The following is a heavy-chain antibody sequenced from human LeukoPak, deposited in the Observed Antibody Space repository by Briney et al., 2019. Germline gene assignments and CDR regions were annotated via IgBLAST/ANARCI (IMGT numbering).Heavy chain of an antibody. CDR1: GGSISGYF. CDR2: IHYSGST. J-gene: IGHJ4*02. D-gene: IGHD3-10*01. Sequence: PSETLSLTCTVSGGSISGYFWSWIRQPPGKRLEWLGYIHYSGSTNYNPSLNSRVTISVDTSKNQFSLRLSSVTAADTAVYYCARYGITIVRGGKYYFDSWGQGTLVTVSS. V-gene: IGHV4-59*08. CDR3: ARYGITIVRGGKYYFDS.